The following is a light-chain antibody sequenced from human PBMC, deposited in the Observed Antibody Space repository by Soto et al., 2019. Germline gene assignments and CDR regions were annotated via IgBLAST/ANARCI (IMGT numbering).Light chain of an antibody. J-gene: IGLJ3*02. CDR2: ITSDGSH. CDR1: SGHNNYA. CDR3: QTWDTGIL. V-gene: IGLV4-69*01. Sequence: QSVLTQSPFASASLGASVKLTCTLSSGHNNYAIAWHQQQPGKGPRYLMKITSDGSHTKGDGVPHRFSGSNSGAERYLTISILQSDDEADYYCQTWDTGILFGGGTKVTVL.